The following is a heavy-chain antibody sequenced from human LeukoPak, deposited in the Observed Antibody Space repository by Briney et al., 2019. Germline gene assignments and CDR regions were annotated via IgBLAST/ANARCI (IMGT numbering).Heavy chain of an antibody. J-gene: IGHJ4*02. Sequence: SVKVSCKASGGTFSSYAISWERQAPGQGLEWMGRIIPIFGTANYAQKFQGRVTITTDESTSTAYMELSSLRSEDTAVYYCARDGGSGAYPYWGQGTLVTVSS. CDR1: GGTFSSYA. V-gene: IGHV1-69*05. CDR3: ARDGGSGAYPY. CDR2: IIPIFGTA. D-gene: IGHD2-15*01.